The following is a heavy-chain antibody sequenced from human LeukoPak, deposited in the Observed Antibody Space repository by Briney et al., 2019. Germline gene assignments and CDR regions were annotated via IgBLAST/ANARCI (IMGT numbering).Heavy chain of an antibody. CDR1: GFTFSRYW. CDR2: IKEDGSEK. V-gene: IGHV3-7*03. Sequence: GGSLRLSCAASGFTFSRYWMNWVRQAPGKGLEGVANIKEDGSEKNYVDSVKGRFTISRDNAKNSLYLQMNSLRAEDTAVYYCARGGSSWGDYWGQGTLVTVSS. CDR3: ARGGSSWGDY. J-gene: IGHJ4*02. D-gene: IGHD6-13*01.